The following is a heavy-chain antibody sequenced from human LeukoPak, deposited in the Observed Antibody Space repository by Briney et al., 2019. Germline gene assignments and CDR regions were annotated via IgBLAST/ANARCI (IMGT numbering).Heavy chain of an antibody. Sequence: GGSLRLSCAASGFTFDDYAMHWVRHVPGKGLEWVSGISWNSGSIVYADSVKGRFTISRDNAKNSLYLQMNSLRAEDTALYYCAKDRRLEQTGYFDYWGQGTLVTVSS. CDR3: AKDRRLEQTGYFDY. CDR1: GFTFDDYA. J-gene: IGHJ4*02. D-gene: IGHD1/OR15-1a*01. V-gene: IGHV3-9*01. CDR2: ISWNSGSI.